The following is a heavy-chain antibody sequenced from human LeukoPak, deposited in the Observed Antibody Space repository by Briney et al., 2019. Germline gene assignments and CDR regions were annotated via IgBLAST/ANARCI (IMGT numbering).Heavy chain of an antibody. CDR2: IYPGDSDT. Sequence: GESLKISCKGSGYSFPNYWVGWVRQMPGKGLEWMGIIYPGDSDTTYKPSFQGQVTISADKSISTAYLQWSSLKASDTAMYYGARSRAKKVSVWGSYRHHDAFDIWGQGTRVTVSP. J-gene: IGHJ3*02. CDR1: GYSFPNYW. D-gene: IGHD3-16*02. CDR3: ARSRAKKVSVWGSYRHHDAFDI. V-gene: IGHV5-51*01.